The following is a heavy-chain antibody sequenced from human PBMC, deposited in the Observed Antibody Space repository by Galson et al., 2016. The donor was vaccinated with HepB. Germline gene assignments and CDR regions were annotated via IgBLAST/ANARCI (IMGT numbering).Heavy chain of an antibody. CDR2: TYYTGDT. D-gene: IGHD3-10*01. J-gene: IGHJ4*02. CDR1: GGSVKYFY. V-gene: IGHV4-59*02. Sequence: EPLSLTCSVSGGSVKYFYWSWVRQPPGKTLEWIGHTYYTGDTRYNPSLSRRVSISLDTSKNEVSLQLTSATAADAAVYYCARDIGEGYYGYGVLDFWGPGALVTVSS. CDR3: ARDIGEGYYGYGVLDF.